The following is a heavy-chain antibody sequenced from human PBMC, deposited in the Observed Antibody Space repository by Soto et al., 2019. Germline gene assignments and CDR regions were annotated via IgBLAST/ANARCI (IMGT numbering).Heavy chain of an antibody. Sequence: EVQLVESGGGLVQTGGSLTLSCEASGFTFRNYDMHWDRQVTGKGLEWVSGISAAGDTDYADSVEGRFTISRENAQNSFFLQMNSLIVGDTAVYYCARTARAFYGLDVWVQGTAVIVSS. CDR3: ARTARAFYGLDV. J-gene: IGHJ6*02. CDR1: GFTFRNYD. V-gene: IGHV3-13*01. D-gene: IGHD2-21*02. CDR2: ISAAGDT.